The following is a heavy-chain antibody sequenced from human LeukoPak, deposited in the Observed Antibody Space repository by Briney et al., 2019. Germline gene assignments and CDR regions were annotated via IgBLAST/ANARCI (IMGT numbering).Heavy chain of an antibody. CDR3: ATPGRYCSSTSCFEDAFDI. CDR2: ISAYNGNT. D-gene: IGHD2-2*01. V-gene: IGHV1-18*01. CDR1: GYTFTSYG. J-gene: IGHJ3*02. Sequence: ASVKVSCKASGYTFTSYGISWVRQAPGQGLEWMGWISAYNGNTNYAQKLQGRVTMTEDTSTDTAYMELSSLRSEDTAVYYCATPGRYCSSTSCFEDAFDIWGQGAMVTVSS.